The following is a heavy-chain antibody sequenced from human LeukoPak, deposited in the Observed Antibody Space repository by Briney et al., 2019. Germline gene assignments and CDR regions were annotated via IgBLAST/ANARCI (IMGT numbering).Heavy chain of an antibody. CDR1: GFTFSSYS. CDR2: ISSSSSYI. J-gene: IGHJ4*02. D-gene: IGHD4-23*01. V-gene: IGHV3-21*01. CDR3: ASSKGLLRWPVS. Sequence: GGSLRLSCAASGFTFSSYSMNWVRQAPGKGLEWVSSISSSSSYIYYADSVKGRFTISRDNAKNSLYLQMNSLRAEDTAVYYCASSKGLLRWPVSWGQGTLVTVSS.